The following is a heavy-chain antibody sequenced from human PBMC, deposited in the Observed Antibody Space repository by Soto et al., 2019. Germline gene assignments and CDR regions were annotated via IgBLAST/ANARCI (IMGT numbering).Heavy chain of an antibody. Sequence: PSETLSLTCTVSAGSISAGYYWHWIRQHPGKGLEWIGSISASGSTSYNPSLKSRLTVSVDKSKNQFSLNLRSVTAADTAVYYCARRDRSGFSYWLDTWGQGTLVTVSS. J-gene: IGHJ5*02. CDR1: AGSISAGYY. CDR3: ARRDRSGFSYWLDT. V-gene: IGHV4-31*03. CDR2: ISASGST. D-gene: IGHD3-22*01.